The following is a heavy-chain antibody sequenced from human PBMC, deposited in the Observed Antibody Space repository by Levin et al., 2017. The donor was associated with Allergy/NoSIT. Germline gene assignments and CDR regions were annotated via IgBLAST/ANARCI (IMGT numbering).Heavy chain of an antibody. CDR1: GYTFSDYY. D-gene: IGHD3-3*01. CDR3: ATGVWSGYYVDY. Sequence: PRASVKVSCKASGYTFSDYYMHWVRQAPGQGLEWMGWINPNSGGTKYAQRFQGRVTLTRDTSISTAYMELSRLKSDDAAMYYCATGVWSGYYVDYWGQGTLVTVSS. J-gene: IGHJ4*02. CDR2: INPNSGGT. V-gene: IGHV1-2*02.